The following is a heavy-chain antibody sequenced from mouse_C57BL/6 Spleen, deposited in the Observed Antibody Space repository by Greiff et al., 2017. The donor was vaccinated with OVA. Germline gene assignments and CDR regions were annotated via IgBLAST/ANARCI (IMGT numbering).Heavy chain of an antibody. Sequence: VQLQQPGAELVKPGASVKLSCKASGYTFTSYWMHWVKQRPGQGLEWIGMIHPNSGSTNYNEKFKSKATLTVDTSSSTAYMQLSSLTSEDSAVYYCARSGPYAMDYWGQGTSVTVSS. CDR3: ARSGPYAMDY. D-gene: IGHD3-1*01. V-gene: IGHV1-64*01. CDR1: GYTFTSYW. CDR2: IHPNSGST. J-gene: IGHJ4*01.